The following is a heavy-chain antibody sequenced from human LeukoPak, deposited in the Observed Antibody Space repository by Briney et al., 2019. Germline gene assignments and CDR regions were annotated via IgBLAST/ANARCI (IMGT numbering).Heavy chain of an antibody. D-gene: IGHD3-22*01. CDR2: ISGSGDRT. J-gene: IGHJ4*02. CDR1: EFTFRSYA. V-gene: IGHV3-23*01. Sequence: PGGSLRLSCAASEFTFRSYAMSWVRPAPGKGLEWVSSISGSGDRTYYADCVKGRFTISRDNSKNTLYLQMNSLRAEDTAVYYCAKDLRYSYDSRDQGTLVTVSS. CDR3: AKDLRYSYDS.